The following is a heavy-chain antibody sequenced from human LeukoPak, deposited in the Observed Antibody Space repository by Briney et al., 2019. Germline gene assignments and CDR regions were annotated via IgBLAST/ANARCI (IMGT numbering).Heavy chain of an antibody. CDR3: ARVVGPDYYYYMDV. V-gene: IGHV1-69*04. CDR2: IIPILGIA. Sequence: SVKVSCKASGGTFSSYAISWVRQAPGQGLEWMGRIIPILGIANYAQKFQGRVTIATDESTTTVYMELSSLRSDDTAVYYCARVVGPDYYYYMDVWGKGTTVTVSS. CDR1: GGTFSSYA. J-gene: IGHJ6*03.